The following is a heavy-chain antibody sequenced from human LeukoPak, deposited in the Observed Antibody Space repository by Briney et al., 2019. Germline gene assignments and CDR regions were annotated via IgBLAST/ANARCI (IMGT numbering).Heavy chain of an antibody. V-gene: IGHV3-23*01. Sequence: GASLRLSCAPAGFSFSRIAMSWVRQAPGKGPGWVSAISGSGDSTFYADSVKGRFTISRDNTKNTLYLQMNSLRAEDTAVYYCARGGVATDAFDIWGQGTMVTVSS. J-gene: IGHJ3*02. CDR2: ISGSGDST. D-gene: IGHD5-12*01. CDR3: ARGGVATDAFDI. CDR1: GFSFSRIA.